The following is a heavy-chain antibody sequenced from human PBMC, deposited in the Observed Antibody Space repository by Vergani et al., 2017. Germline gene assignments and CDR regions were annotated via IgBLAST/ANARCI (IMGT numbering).Heavy chain of an antibody. CDR2: ISAYNGNT. CDR3: ARDNYGSGSYYPPRIFDY. D-gene: IGHD3-10*01. Sequence: QVQLVQSGAEVKKPGASVKVSCKASGYTFTSYGISGVRQAPGQGLEWMGWISAYNGNTNYEQKLQGRVTMTTYTSTSTAYMELRSLRSNDTAVYYCARDNYGSGSYYPPRIFDYWGQGTLVTVSS. V-gene: IGHV1-18*01. J-gene: IGHJ4*02. CDR1: GYTFTSYG.